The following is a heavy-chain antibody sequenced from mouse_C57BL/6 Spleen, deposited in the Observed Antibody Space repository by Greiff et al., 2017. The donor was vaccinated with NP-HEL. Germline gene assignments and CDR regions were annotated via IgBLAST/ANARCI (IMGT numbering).Heavy chain of an antibody. V-gene: IGHV5-4*01. D-gene: IGHD2-4*01. Sequence: EVQVVESGGGLVKPGGSLKLSCAASGFTFSSYAMSWVRQTPEKRLEWVATISDGGSYTYYPDNVKGRFTISRDNAKNNLYLQMSHLKSEDTAMYYCARERDYDYDGAMDYWGQGTSVTVSS. CDR2: ISDGGSYT. J-gene: IGHJ4*01. CDR3: ARERDYDYDGAMDY. CDR1: GFTFSSYA.